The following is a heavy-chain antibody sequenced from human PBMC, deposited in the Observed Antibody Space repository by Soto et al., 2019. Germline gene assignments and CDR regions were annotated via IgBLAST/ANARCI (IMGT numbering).Heavy chain of an antibody. D-gene: IGHD3-10*02. J-gene: IGHJ4*02. V-gene: IGHV4-34*01. CDR1: GGSFSGYY. CDR2: ITHSGST. Sequence: SETLSLTCAVYGGSFSGYYWTWIRQPPGKGLEWIGEITHSGSTNYNPSLKSRVTISVDTSKNQFSLNLNSVTAADTAVYYCARSSVRGWSYWGQGTLVTGSA. CDR3: ARSSVRGWSY.